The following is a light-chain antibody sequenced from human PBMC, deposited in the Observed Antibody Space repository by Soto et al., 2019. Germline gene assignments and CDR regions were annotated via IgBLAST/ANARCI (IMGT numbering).Light chain of an antibody. CDR1: QSVTSN. CDR2: GVS. CDR3: QQRSKWPLT. V-gene: IGKV3-11*01. Sequence: ENVLTQSSATLSFSPRASATLSCRASQSVTSNALAWYQQKPGQAPRLLIYGVSSRATGIPDRFSGSGSGTDFTLTISSLEPEDFAVYYCQQRSKWPLTFGGGTKVDI. J-gene: IGKJ4*01.